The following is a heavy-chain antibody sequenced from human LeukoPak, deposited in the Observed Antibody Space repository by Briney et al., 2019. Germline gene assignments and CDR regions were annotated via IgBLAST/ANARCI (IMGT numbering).Heavy chain of an antibody. CDR3: ARDGDVHVVAPEPYFDS. CDR2: IIPIFGIA. V-gene: IGHV1-69*04. CDR1: GGTFSSYA. Sequence: SVKVSCKASGGTFSSYAISWVRQAPGQGLEWMGRIIPIFGIANYAQKFQGRVTITADKSTSTAYMELSSLRSEDTAVYYSARDGDVHVVAPEPYFDSSGQGTLVTASS. D-gene: IGHD1-14*01. J-gene: IGHJ4*02.